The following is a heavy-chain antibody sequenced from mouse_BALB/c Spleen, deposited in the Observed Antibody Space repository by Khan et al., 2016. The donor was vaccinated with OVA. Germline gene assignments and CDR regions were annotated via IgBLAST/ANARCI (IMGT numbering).Heavy chain of an antibody. Sequence: QVQLKESGPGLVAPSQSLSITCTISGFSLTSYGVHWVRQPPGKGLEWLVVIWSDGHTTYNSALKSRLSISKDNSKSKGFLKMNSLQTDDTSMYYCARHGYYGNYGPYFDVWGAGTTVTVSS. V-gene: IGHV2-6-1*01. CDR2: IWSDGHT. J-gene: IGHJ1*01. CDR1: GFSLTSYG. D-gene: IGHD2-1*01. CDR3: ARHGYYGNYGPYFDV.